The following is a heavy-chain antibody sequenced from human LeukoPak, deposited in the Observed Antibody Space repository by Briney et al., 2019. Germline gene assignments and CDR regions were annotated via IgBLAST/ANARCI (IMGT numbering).Heavy chain of an antibody. J-gene: IGHJ6*03. V-gene: IGHV6-1*01. Sequence: SQTLSLTCAISGDSVSSNSAAWNWIRQSPSRGLEWLGRTYYRSKWYNDYAVSMKSRITINPDTSKNHFSLQLNSVTPEDTAVYYCARVGKRMAAAGDYYFYMDVWGKGTTVTISS. CDR1: GDSVSSNSAA. CDR3: ARVGKRMAAAGDYYFYMDV. D-gene: IGHD6-13*01. CDR2: TYYRSKWYN.